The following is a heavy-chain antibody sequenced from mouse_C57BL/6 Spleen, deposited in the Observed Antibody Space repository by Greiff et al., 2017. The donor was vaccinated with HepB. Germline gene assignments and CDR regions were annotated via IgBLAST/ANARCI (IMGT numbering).Heavy chain of an antibody. Sequence: VQLKESGPGLVKPSQTVFLTCTVTGISITTGNYRWSWIRQFPGNKLDWIGYIYYSGTITYNPSLTSRPTITRDTPKNQFSLEINSSTAEYTATYYGERESIPCYYGSSYWSFDVWGTGTTVTVAS. CDR1: GISITTGNYR. J-gene: IGHJ1*03. CDR2: IYYSGTI. D-gene: IGHD1-1*01. V-gene: IGHV3-5*01. CDR3: ERESIPCYYGSSYWSFDV.